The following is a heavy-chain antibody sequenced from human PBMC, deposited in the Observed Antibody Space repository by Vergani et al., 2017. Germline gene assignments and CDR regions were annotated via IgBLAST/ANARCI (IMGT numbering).Heavy chain of an antibody. Sequence: QVQLVQSGAEVKKPGASVKVSCKASGYTFTGYYMHWVRQAPGQGLEWMGWINPNSGGTNYAQKIQGRVTMTRDTSIRTAYMELSRLRSDDTAVYYCARGLGAYYGSGSYYTPYDAFDIWGQGTMVTVSS. J-gene: IGHJ3*02. CDR3: ARGLGAYYGSGSYYTPYDAFDI. D-gene: IGHD3-10*01. CDR2: INPNSGGT. V-gene: IGHV1-2*02. CDR1: GYTFTGYY.